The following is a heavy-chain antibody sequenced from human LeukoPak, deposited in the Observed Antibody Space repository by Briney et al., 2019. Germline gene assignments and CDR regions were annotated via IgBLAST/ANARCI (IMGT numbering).Heavy chain of an antibody. Sequence: ASVKVSCKASGYTFANYYIHLVRQAPGQGLEWMGLINPSGGSTNYAQKFQGRVTMTRDTSTSTVYMELSSLRSKDTAVYYCARGPRITLVRGGQWYHYMDAWGKGTTVTISS. J-gene: IGHJ6*03. D-gene: IGHD3-10*01. CDR1: GYTFANYY. V-gene: IGHV1-46*01. CDR3: ARGPRITLVRGGQWYHYMDA. CDR2: INPSGGST.